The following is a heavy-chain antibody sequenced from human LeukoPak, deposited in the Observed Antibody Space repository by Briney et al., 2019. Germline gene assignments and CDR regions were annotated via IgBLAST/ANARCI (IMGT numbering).Heavy chain of an antibody. CDR1: GFTFSSYA. Sequence: GGSLRLSCAASGFTFSSYAMSWVRQAPGKGLEWVSSISASGGSTYYGDSVKGRFTISRDNSKNTLYLQMNSLRAEDTAVYYCAKVGRSDAFDFWGQGTMVTVSS. V-gene: IGHV3-23*01. CDR3: AKVGRSDAFDF. J-gene: IGHJ3*01. CDR2: ISASGGST.